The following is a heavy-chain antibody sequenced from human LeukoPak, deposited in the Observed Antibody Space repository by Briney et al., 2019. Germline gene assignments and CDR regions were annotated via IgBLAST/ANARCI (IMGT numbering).Heavy chain of an antibody. CDR3: ARDVGGIDY. CDR2: IWYDGSNK. J-gene: IGHJ4*02. CDR1: GSTFSSYG. Sequence: GGSLRLSCAASGSTFSSYGMHWVRQAPGKGLEWVAVIWYDGSNKYYADSVKGRFTISRDNSKNTLYLQMSSLRAEDTAVYYCARDVGGIDYWGQGTLVTVSS. V-gene: IGHV3-33*01. D-gene: IGHD3-16*01.